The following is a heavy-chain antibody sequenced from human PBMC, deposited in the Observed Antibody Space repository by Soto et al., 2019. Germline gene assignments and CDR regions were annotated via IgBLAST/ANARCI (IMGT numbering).Heavy chain of an antibody. V-gene: IGHV1-3*05. CDR2: INPGNTNT. J-gene: IGHJ4*02. Sequence: QVQLVQSGGEEKKPGASVKLSCEASGYTFTAYAIHWLRQAPRQRLEWMAWINPGNTNTKYSQKFLGRVSIARDTSASTAYLELGSLRSEDTAVYYCARSAISPYGGLIGPFDYWGQGNLVTVSS. CDR1: GYTFTAYA. D-gene: IGHD3-16*02. CDR3: ARSAISPYGGLIGPFDY.